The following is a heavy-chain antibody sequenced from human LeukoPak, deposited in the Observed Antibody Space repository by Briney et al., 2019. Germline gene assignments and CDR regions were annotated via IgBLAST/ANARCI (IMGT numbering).Heavy chain of an antibody. CDR2: INHSGST. CDR3: ARVGADGGGN. D-gene: IGHD5-24*01. CDR1: GGSFSGYY. J-gene: IGHJ4*02. Sequence: SETLSLTCAVYGGSFSGYYWSWIRQPPGKGLEWMGEINHSGSTNYNPSLKRRVTISVDTSKNQFSLKLSSVTAADTAVYYCARVGADGGGNWGQGTLVAVCS. V-gene: IGHV4-34*01.